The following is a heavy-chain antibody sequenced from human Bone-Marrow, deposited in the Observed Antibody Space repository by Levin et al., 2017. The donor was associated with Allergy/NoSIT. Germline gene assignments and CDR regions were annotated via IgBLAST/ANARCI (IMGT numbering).Heavy chain of an antibody. CDR3: AKLSDKFGELDF. J-gene: IGHJ4*02. Sequence: GESLKISCAASVFTFSTDNMNWVRQAPGKGLEWVSSIDPSSKFKYYADSVKGRFTISRDNTKKSLYLQMYSLRAEDTAVYYCAKLSDKFGELDFWGQGTLVTVSS. V-gene: IGHV3-21*01. D-gene: IGHD3-10*01. CDR2: IDPSSKFK. CDR1: VFTFSTDN.